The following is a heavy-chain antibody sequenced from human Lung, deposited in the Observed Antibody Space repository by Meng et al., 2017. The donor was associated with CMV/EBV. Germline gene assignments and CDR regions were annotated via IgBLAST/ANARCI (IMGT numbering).Heavy chain of an antibody. CDR3: ARLFHTSLGTNYYYGMDV. V-gene: IGHV1-2*02. CDR2: INPNTGDT. J-gene: IGHJ6*01. Sequence: ASXXVSXKASGYTFTGYNIHWVRQAPGQGLEWMGWINPNTGDTNYAQKFQGRVTLTGDTSISTAYMELSRLKSDDAAVFFCARLFHTSLGTNYYYGMDVWXQGTXV. CDR1: GYTFTGYN. D-gene: IGHD3/OR15-3a*01.